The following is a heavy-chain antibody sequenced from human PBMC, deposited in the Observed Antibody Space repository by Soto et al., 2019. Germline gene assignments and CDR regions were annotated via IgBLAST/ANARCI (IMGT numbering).Heavy chain of an antibody. J-gene: IGHJ6*02. D-gene: IGHD3-22*01. CDR3: ARPVRTHSYDSTGYYTYYYGMDV. CDR2: TYYRSKWYN. CDR1: GDSVSSNSAA. V-gene: IGHV6-1*01. Sequence: SQTLSLTCAISGDSVSSNSAAWNWIRQSPSRGLEWLGRTYYRSKWYNDYAVSVKSRITINPDTSKNQFSLQLNSVTPEDTAVYYSARPVRTHSYDSTGYYTYYYGMDVWGQGPTVTVSS.